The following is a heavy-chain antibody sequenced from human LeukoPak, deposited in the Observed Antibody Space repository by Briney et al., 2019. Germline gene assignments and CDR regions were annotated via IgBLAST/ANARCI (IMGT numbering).Heavy chain of an antibody. D-gene: IGHD2-2*01. V-gene: IGHV4-59*11. J-gene: IGHJ4*02. CDR2: IYYTGPT. CDR1: GVSLSGHY. Sequence: SETLSLTCTVGGVSLSGHYWGWLRQPPGKGLELVGHIYYTGPTFYNPSLNSRVTITLDTSRNQFSLRLTSVIAADTAVYYCARFSWGCSTASCYLTNWGQGALVTVSS. CDR3: ARFSWGCSTASCYLTN.